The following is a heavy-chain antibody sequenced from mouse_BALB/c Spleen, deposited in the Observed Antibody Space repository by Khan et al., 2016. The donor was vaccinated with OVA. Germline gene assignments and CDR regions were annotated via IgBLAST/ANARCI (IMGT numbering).Heavy chain of an antibody. CDR2: ISYSGSP. D-gene: IGHD3-3*01. J-gene: IGHJ3*02. CDR1: GYSITSDYS. CDR3: ARGRGY. Sequence: EVQRQESGPGLVKPSQSLSLTCTVTGYSITSDYSWNWIRQFPGNRLEWMGYISYSGSPSYTPSLKSRISITRDTSKNQFFLQLNSVTAEETATYYCARGRGYWGQGTLVTVSA. V-gene: IGHV3-2*02.